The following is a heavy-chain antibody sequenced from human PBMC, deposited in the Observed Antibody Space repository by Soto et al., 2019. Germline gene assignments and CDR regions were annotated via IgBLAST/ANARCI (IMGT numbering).Heavy chain of an antibody. CDR2: ISAYNGNT. Sequence: AASVKVSCKASGYTFTSYGISWVRQAPGQGLEWMGWISAYNGNTNYAQKLQGRVTMTTDTSTSTAYMELRSLRSDDTAVYYCARGNRLRYFDWLLSDGEGGYFDYWGQGTLVTVS. J-gene: IGHJ4*02. CDR3: ARGNRLRYFDWLLSDGEGGYFDY. CDR1: GYTFTSYG. D-gene: IGHD3-9*01. V-gene: IGHV1-18*01.